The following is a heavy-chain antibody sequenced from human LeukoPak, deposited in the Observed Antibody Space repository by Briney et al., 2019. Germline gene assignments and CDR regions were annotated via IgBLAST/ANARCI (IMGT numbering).Heavy chain of an antibody. V-gene: IGHV3-23*01. CDR2: ISGSGENT. Sequence: PGGSLRLSCAASGFTFSSYWMHWVRQAPRKGLEWVSHISGSGENTYYADSVKGRFTISRDNSKNTLYLQMNSLRAEDTAVYYCAKELSSRRPFGYWGQGTLVTVSS. D-gene: IGHD6-13*01. J-gene: IGHJ4*02. CDR3: AKELSSRRPFGY. CDR1: GFTFSSYW.